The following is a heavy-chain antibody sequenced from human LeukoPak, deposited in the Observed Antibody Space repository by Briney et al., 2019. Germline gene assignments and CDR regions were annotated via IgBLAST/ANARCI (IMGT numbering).Heavy chain of an antibody. CDR1: GGSISSYY. D-gene: IGHD6-13*01. CDR3: ARGGWSSSWYFDY. Sequence: SETLSLTCTVSGGSISSYYWSWIRQPPGKGLEWIGYIYYSGSTNYNPSLKSRVIISVDTSKNQFSLKLSSVTAADTAVYYCARGGWSSSWYFDYWGQGTLVTVSS. V-gene: IGHV4-59*08. CDR2: IYYSGST. J-gene: IGHJ4*02.